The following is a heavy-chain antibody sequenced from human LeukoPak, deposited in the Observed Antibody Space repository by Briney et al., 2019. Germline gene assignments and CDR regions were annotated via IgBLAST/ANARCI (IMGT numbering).Heavy chain of an antibody. J-gene: IGHJ4*02. CDR2: INHSGST. D-gene: IGHD3-3*01. Sequence: SETLSLTCAVYGGSFSGYYWSWIRQPPGKGLEWIGEINHSGSTNYNPSLKSRVTISVDTSKNQFSLKLSSVTAADTAVYYCARTGPTYYDFWSGYYSPYYFDYWGQGTLVTASS. CDR3: ARTGPTYYDFWSGYYSPYYFDY. V-gene: IGHV4-34*01. CDR1: GGSFSGYY.